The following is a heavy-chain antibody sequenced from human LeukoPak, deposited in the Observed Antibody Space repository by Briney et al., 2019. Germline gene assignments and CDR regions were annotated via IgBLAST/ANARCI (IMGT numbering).Heavy chain of an antibody. Sequence: PSETLSLTCTVSGGSISSYYWSWIRQPPGKGLEWIGYIYYSGSTNYNPSLKSRVTISVDTSKNQFSLKLSSVTAADTAVYYCARLKPGYYYGMDVWGQGTTVTVSS. CDR2: IYYSGST. CDR3: ARLKPGYYYGMDV. CDR1: GGSISSYY. V-gene: IGHV4-59*01. J-gene: IGHJ6*02.